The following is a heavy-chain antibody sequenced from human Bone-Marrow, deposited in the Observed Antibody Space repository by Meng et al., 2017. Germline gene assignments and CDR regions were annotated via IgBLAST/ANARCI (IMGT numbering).Heavy chain of an antibody. CDR3: ARCRIAVAATNFYYYYYYGMDV. CDR1: GYTFTDYY. CDR2: INPSGGST. V-gene: IGHV1-46*01. Sequence: ASVKVSCKASGYTFTDYYIHWVRQAPGQGLEWMGIINPSGGSTSYAQKLQGRVTMTRDTSTSTVYMELSSLRAEDTAVYYCARCRIAVAATNFYYYYYYGMDVWGQGTTVTVSS. J-gene: IGHJ6*02. D-gene: IGHD2-15*01.